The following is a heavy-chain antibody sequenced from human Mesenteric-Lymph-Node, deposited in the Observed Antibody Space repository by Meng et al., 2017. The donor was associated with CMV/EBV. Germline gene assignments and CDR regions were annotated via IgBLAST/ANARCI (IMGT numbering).Heavy chain of an antibody. V-gene: IGHV4-34*01. CDR1: GGSFSGYY. J-gene: IGHJ6*02. D-gene: IGHD4-17*01. CDR2: INHSGST. Sequence: SETLSLTCAVYGGSFSGYYWSWIRQPPGKGLEWIGEINHSGSTNYNPSLKSRVTISVDTSKNQFSLKLSSVTAADTAVYYCARLTVTNYYYYGMDVWGQGTTVTVSS. CDR3: ARLTVTNYYYYGMDV.